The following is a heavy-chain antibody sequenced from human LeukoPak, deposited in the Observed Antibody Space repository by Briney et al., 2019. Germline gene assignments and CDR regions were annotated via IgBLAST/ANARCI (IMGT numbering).Heavy chain of an antibody. CDR1: GFTFNDAW. J-gene: IGHJ4*02. V-gene: IGHV3-15*07. CDR3: TTGIRGD. D-gene: IGHD3-10*01. Sequence: GGSLRLSCAASGFTFNDAWMNWVRQAPGKGLDWVGRIASKTDGGATDYAAPVKGRFTISRDDSKNTLNLQMNSLKTEDTAVYYCTTGIRGDWGQGTLVTVSS. CDR2: IASKTDGGAT.